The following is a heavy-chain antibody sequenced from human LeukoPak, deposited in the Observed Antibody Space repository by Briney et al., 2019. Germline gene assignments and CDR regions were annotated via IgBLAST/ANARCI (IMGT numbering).Heavy chain of an antibody. CDR3: ARGGDTAMVTRYYMDV. CDR2: IYYSGST. Sequence: SETLSLTCTVSGGSISSYYWSWIRQPPGKGLEWIGYIYYSGSTNYNPSLKSRVTISVDTSKNQFSLKLSSVTAADTAVYYCARGGDTAMVTRYYMDVWGKGTTVTVSS. D-gene: IGHD5-18*01. V-gene: IGHV4-59*01. J-gene: IGHJ6*03. CDR1: GGSISSYY.